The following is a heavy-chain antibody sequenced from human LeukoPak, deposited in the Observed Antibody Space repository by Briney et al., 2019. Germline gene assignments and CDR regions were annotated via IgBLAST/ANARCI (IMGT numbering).Heavy chain of an antibody. J-gene: IGHJ6*02. Sequence: SETLSLTCTVSGGSISSYYWSWIRQPPGKGLEWIGYIYHSGSTNYNPSLKSRVTISVGTSKNQFSLKLSSVTAADTAVYYCARHYDFWSGYSYGMDVWGQGTTVTVSS. CDR1: GGSISSYY. CDR2: IYHSGST. D-gene: IGHD3-3*01. CDR3: ARHYDFWSGYSYGMDV. V-gene: IGHV4-59*08.